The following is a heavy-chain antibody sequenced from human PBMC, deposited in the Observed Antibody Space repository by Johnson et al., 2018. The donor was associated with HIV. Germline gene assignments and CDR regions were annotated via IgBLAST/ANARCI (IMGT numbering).Heavy chain of an antibody. J-gene: IGHJ3*02. CDR3: VGEGYSSSADAFDI. CDR1: GFTFNKFA. V-gene: IGHV3-30*09. Sequence: VQVVESGGGVVQPGRSLTLSCAASGFTFNKFAMHWVRQAPGKGLEWLAFISFDGSNKYFGDSVEGRFDISRENSKNSHYLHMNSLRPEDTAIYYCVGEGYSSSADAFDIWGQGTRVTVSS. D-gene: IGHD6-6*01. CDR2: ISFDGSNK.